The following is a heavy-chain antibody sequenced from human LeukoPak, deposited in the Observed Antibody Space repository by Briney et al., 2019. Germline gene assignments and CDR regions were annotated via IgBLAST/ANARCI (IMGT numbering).Heavy chain of an antibody. CDR3: AIRRDGYLGD. Sequence: ASVKLSCKAYGYTFTGYYMHWVRQAPGQGLEWMGWINPNSGGTNYAQKFQGRVTMTRDTSISTAYMELSRLRADDTAVYYCAIRRDGYLGDWGQGTLVTVSS. CDR1: GYTFTGYY. CDR2: INPNSGGT. D-gene: IGHD5-24*01. V-gene: IGHV1-2*02. J-gene: IGHJ4*02.